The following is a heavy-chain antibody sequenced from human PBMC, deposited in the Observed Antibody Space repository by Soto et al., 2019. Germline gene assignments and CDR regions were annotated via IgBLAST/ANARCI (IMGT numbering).Heavy chain of an antibody. V-gene: IGHV3-9*01. CDR1: GFTFDDYA. J-gene: IGHJ4*02. CDR2: ISWNSGSI. Sequence: EVQLVESGGGLVQPGRSLRLSCAASGFTFDDYAMHWVRQAPGKGLEWVSGISWNSGSIGYADSVKGRFTSSRDNAKNSLYLQKNSLRAEDTAVYYCAKGDSSGWFPCHYWGQGTLVTVS. D-gene: IGHD6-19*01. CDR3: AKGDSSGWFPCHY.